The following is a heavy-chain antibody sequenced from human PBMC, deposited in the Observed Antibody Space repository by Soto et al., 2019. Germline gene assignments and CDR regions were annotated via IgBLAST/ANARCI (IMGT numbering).Heavy chain of an antibody. Sequence: PGGSLRLSCTASGFTFGDYAMSWFRQAPGKGLEWVGFIRSKAYGGTTEYAASVKGRFTISRDDSKSIAYLQMNSLKTEDTAVYYCTRDHGDGYNPSPYFDYWGQGTLVTVSS. CDR2: IRSKAYGGTT. D-gene: IGHD5-12*01. CDR3: TRDHGDGYNPSPYFDY. V-gene: IGHV3-49*03. J-gene: IGHJ4*02. CDR1: GFTFGDYA.